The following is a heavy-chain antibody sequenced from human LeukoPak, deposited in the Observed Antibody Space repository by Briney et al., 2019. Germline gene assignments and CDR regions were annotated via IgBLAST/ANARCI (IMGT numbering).Heavy chain of an antibody. J-gene: IGHJ4*02. Sequence: PSETLSLTCAVSGGSISSGGYSWSWIRQPPGKGLEWIGYIHHSGSTYYNPSLKSRVTISVDRSKNQFSLKLSSVTAADTAVYYCASTYYYDSSGYYPSPYFDYWGQGTLVTVSS. CDR3: ASTYYYDSSGYYPSPYFDY. CDR1: GGSISSGGYS. CDR2: IHHSGST. D-gene: IGHD3-22*01. V-gene: IGHV4-30-2*01.